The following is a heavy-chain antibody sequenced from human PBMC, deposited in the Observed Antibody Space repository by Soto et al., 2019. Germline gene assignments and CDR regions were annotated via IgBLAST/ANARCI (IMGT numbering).Heavy chain of an antibody. D-gene: IGHD5-18*01. CDR2: ISAYNGNT. J-gene: IGHJ5*02. CDR1: GYTFTSYG. CDR3: ARDNPVDTAMVTGWFDP. Sequence: QVQLVQSGAEVKKPGASVKVSCKASGYTFTSYGISWVRQAPGQGLEWMGWISAYNGNTNYAQKLQGRVTMTTDTSTSTAYKELRSLRSDDTAVYYCARDNPVDTAMVTGWFDPWGQGTLVTVSS. V-gene: IGHV1-18*01.